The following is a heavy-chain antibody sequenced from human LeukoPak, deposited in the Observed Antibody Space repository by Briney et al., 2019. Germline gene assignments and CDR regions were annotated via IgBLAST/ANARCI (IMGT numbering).Heavy chain of an antibody. V-gene: IGHV6-1*01. CDR3: ARDGGWRLDY. D-gene: IGHD3-16*01. Sequence: SQTLSLTCDISGDSVSSNSAAWTWLRQSPSRGLEWLGRTSYRSKWYYDYAESVKSRITINADTSTTQFSLRLNSVTPDDTAVYYCARDGGWRLDYWGQGTLVTVSS. J-gene: IGHJ4*02. CDR1: GDSVSSNSAA. CDR2: TSYRSKWYY.